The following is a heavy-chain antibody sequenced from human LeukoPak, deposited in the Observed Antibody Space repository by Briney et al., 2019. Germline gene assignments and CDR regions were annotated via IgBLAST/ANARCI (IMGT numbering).Heavy chain of an antibody. D-gene: IGHD3-16*02. CDR3: ARQCYDSVWGSYRYALDY. CDR1: GFTLSSYL. V-gene: IGHV3-7*01. J-gene: IGHJ4*02. CDR2: IKHDGSEK. Sequence: GGSLRLSCAASGFTLSSYLMSWVRQARAKGREGVANIKHDGSEKYYVDSVKGRFTISRDNAKNSLYLQMNSLRGEDTAVYYCARQCYDSVWGSYRYALDYWGQGTLVTVSS.